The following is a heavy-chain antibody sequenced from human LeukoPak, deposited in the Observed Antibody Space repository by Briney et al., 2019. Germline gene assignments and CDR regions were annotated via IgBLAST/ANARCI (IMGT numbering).Heavy chain of an antibody. J-gene: IGHJ3*02. CDR2: IYYSGST. CDR1: GGSISSSSYY. V-gene: IGHV4-39*07. CDR3: ARGGIVVVPAAVHAPAFDI. D-gene: IGHD2-2*01. Sequence: SETLSLTCTVSGGSISSSSYYWGWIRQPPGKGLEWIGSIYYSGSTYYNPSLKSRVTISVDTSKNQFSLKLSSVTAADTAVYYCARGGIVVVPAAVHAPAFDIWGQGTMVTVSS.